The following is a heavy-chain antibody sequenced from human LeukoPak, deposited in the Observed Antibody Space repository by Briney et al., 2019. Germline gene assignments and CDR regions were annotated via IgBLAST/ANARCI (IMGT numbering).Heavy chain of an antibody. D-gene: IGHD1-26*01. CDR2: ISSSGSTI. CDR1: GFTFNSYE. CDR3: ARESGSYFSAFDI. J-gene: IGHJ3*02. V-gene: IGHV3-48*03. Sequence: PGGSLRLSCAASGFTFNSYEMNWVRQAPGKGLEWVSYISSSGSTIYYADSVKGRFTISRDNAKNSLYLQMNSLRAEDTAVYYCARESGSYFSAFDIWGQGTMVTVSS.